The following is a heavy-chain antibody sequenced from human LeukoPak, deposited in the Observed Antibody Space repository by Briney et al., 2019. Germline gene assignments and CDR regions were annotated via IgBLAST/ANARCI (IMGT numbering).Heavy chain of an antibody. Sequence: SETLSLTCTVSGGSIRSGDYYWSWIRQPPGKGLEWIGYTASPYHNPSLKSRLSISIDTSKNQISLKLDSVTASDTAVYFCARSTNYDASGSYYFDSWGQGILVTVTS. V-gene: IGHV4-30-4*01. CDR3: ARSTNYDASGSYYFDS. CDR2: YTASP. J-gene: IGHJ4*02. CDR1: GGSIRSGDYY. D-gene: IGHD3-10*01.